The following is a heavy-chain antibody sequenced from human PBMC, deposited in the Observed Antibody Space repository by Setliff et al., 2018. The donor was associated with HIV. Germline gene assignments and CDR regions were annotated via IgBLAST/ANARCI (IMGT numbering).Heavy chain of an antibody. V-gene: IGHV4-39*07. Sequence: PSETLSLTCTVSGGSISSGSYYWGWIRQPPGKGLEWIGNIYYSGSSYYNPSLKSRLTISLDTSKNQFSLQVTSVTAADTAVYYCARDPYCPNTCYEDFTFDSWGQGTLVTVSS. CDR3: ARDPYCPNTCYEDFTFDS. D-gene: IGHD2-8*01. CDR2: IYYSGSS. J-gene: IGHJ4*02. CDR1: GGSISSGSYY.